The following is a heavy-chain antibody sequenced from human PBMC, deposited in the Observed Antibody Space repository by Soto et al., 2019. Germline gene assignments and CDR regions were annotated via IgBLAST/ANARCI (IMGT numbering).Heavy chain of an antibody. Sequence: QVQLVESGGGVVQPGRSLRLSCAASGFTFSSYAMHWVRQAPGKGLEWVAVISYDGSNKYYADSVKGRFTISRDNSKNTLYLQMNSLTAEDTAVYYCARDSGSYYFDYWGQGTLVTVSS. CDR3: ARDSGSYYFDY. D-gene: IGHD1-26*01. J-gene: IGHJ4*02. V-gene: IGHV3-30-3*01. CDR2: ISYDGSNK. CDR1: GFTFSSYA.